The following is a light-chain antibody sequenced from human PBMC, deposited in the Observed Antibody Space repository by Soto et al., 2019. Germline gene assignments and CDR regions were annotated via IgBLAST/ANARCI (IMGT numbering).Light chain of an antibody. CDR2: GAA. J-gene: IGKJ1*01. V-gene: IGKV3D-20*02. Sequence: EIVLPQSTGTLSLSLGERAILSFMAIQSVISSYLAWYQQKPCQAPGLLIFGAASRATGIPDRFSGSGSGTDFTLTISSLEPEDFAVYYCQQLTDWPPQWTFGQGTKVDIK. CDR1: QSVISSY. CDR3: QQLTDWPPQWT.